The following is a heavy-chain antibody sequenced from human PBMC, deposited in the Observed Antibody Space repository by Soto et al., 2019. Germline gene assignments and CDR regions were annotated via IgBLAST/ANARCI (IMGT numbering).Heavy chain of an antibody. V-gene: IGHV4-59*01. CDR2: IYYSGST. Sequence: SETLSLTCTVSVGSISSYYWSWIRQPPGKGLEWIGYIYYSGSTNYNPSLKSRVTISVDTSKNQFSLKLSSVTAADTAVYYCARAGYYGSGSYYDYRMDVWGQGTTVTVSS. CDR1: VGSISSYY. J-gene: IGHJ6*02. D-gene: IGHD3-10*01. CDR3: ARAGYYGSGSYYDYRMDV.